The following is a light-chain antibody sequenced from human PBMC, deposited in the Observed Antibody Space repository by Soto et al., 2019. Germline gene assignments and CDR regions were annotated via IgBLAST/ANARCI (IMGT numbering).Light chain of an antibody. CDR1: QTVLYRSSNKNY. J-gene: IGKJ2*01. CDR3: QQYYSIPYT. V-gene: IGKV4-1*01. Sequence: DIVMTQSPDSLAVSLGERATINCKSSQTVLYRSSNKNYLAWYQQKPGQPPKLLIYWASTRESGVPDRFSGSGYGTDFTLTISSPQAEDVAVYYCQQYYSIPYTFGQGTKLEIK. CDR2: WAS.